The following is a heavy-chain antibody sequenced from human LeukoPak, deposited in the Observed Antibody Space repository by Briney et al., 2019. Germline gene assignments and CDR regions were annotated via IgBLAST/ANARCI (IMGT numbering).Heavy chain of an antibody. CDR1: GGSISSGSYY. J-gene: IGHJ5*02. V-gene: IGHV4-61*02. CDR2: IYTSGST. Sequence: SQTLSLTCTVSGGSISSGSYYWSWIRQPAGKGLEWIGRIYTSGSTNYNPSLKSRVTISVDTSKNQSSLKLSSVTAADTAVYYCARDQNWNYVGWFDPWGQGTLVTVSS. D-gene: IGHD1-7*01. CDR3: ARDQNWNYVGWFDP.